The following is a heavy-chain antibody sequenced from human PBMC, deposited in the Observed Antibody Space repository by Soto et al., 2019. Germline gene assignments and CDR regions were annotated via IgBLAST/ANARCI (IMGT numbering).Heavy chain of an antibody. CDR1: GFTFSSYW. J-gene: IGHJ4*02. D-gene: IGHD6-13*01. CDR2: IKQDGSEK. V-gene: IGHV3-7*01. Sequence: HPGGSLRLSCAASGFTFSSYWMSWVRQAPGKGLEWVANIKQDGSEKYYVDSVKGRFTISRDNAKNSLYPQMNSLRAEDTAVYYCARVQAAAGPYFDYWGQGTLVTVSS. CDR3: ARVQAAAGPYFDY.